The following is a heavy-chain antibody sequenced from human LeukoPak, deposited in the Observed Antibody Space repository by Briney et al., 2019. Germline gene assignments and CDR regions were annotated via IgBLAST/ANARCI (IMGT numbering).Heavy chain of an antibody. J-gene: IGHJ4*02. CDR2: INHSGST. CDR1: SGSFSDFY. CDR3: AGGGGGGYSYGSDY. Sequence: SETLSLTCAVYSGSFSDFYWSWVRQPPGKGLEWIGEINHSGSTNYNPSLKSRVTISLDTSKNQFSLKLSSVTAADTAVYYCAGGGGGGYSYGSDYWGQGTLVTVPS. D-gene: IGHD5-18*01. V-gene: IGHV4-34*01.